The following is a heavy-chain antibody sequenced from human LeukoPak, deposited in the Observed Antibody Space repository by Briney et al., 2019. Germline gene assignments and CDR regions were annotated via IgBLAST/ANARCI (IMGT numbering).Heavy chain of an antibody. V-gene: IGHV3-30*04. CDR3: ARDQNAFDI. J-gene: IGHJ3*02. CDR1: GFTFSGYA. Sequence: SGGSLRLSCAASGFTFSGYAMHWVRQAPGKGLEWVAVISYDGSNKYYADSVKGRFTISRDNSKNTLYLQMNSLRAEDTAVYYCARDQNAFDIWGQGTMVTVSS. CDR2: ISYDGSNK.